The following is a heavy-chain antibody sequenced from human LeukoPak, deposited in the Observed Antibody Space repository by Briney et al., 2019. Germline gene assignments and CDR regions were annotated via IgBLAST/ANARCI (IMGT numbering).Heavy chain of an antibody. CDR2: IYTSGST. Sequence: SETLSLTCTVSGGSIGSGSYYWSWIRQPAGKGLEWIGRIYTSGSTNYNPSLKSRVIISVDTSKNQFSLKLTSVTAADTAVHYCARSWGSGYYCYMDVWGKGTTVTISS. D-gene: IGHD3-10*01. V-gene: IGHV4-61*02. CDR1: GGSIGSGSYY. CDR3: ARSWGSGYYCYMDV. J-gene: IGHJ6*03.